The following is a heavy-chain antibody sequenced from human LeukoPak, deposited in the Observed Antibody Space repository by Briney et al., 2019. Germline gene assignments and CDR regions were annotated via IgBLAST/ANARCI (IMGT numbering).Heavy chain of an antibody. Sequence: PGGSLRLSCAASGFTFSSYSMNWVRQAPGKGLEWVSYISSSSSTIYYADSVKGRFTISRDNDKNSLYLQMNSLRAEDTAVYYCARVRASGIHAFDIWGQGTMVTVSS. J-gene: IGHJ3*02. CDR1: GFTFSSYS. V-gene: IGHV3-48*01. D-gene: IGHD3-3*01. CDR3: ARVRASGIHAFDI. CDR2: ISSSSSTI.